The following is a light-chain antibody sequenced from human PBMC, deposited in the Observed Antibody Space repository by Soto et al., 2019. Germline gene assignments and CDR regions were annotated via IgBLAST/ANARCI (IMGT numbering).Light chain of an antibody. CDR1: QSVSSN. J-gene: IGKJ4*01. V-gene: IGKV3-15*01. CDR2: GAS. CDR3: QQYKYWPRT. Sequence: EIVMTQSPATLSVSPGERATLSCRASQSVSSNLAWFQQKPGQAPRLLIFGASTRATGIPARFSGSGSGTEFTLTISSLQSEDFAVYYCQQYKYWPRTFGGGTEVEIK.